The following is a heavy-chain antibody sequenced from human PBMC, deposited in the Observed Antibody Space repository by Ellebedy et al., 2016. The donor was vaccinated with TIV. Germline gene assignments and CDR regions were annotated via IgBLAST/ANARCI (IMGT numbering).Heavy chain of an antibody. CDR2: ICGGTI. CDR1: GFTFSAFS. J-gene: IGHJ3*02. Sequence: GESLKISCAASGFTFSAFSMNWVRQAPGKGLEWISYICGGTIYYAESVKGRFTISRDNAENSLYLQMNSLRAEETAVYYCATAALGASTGDAFDIWGQGTMVTVSS. D-gene: IGHD3-16*01. V-gene: IGHV3-48*01. CDR3: ATAALGASTGDAFDI.